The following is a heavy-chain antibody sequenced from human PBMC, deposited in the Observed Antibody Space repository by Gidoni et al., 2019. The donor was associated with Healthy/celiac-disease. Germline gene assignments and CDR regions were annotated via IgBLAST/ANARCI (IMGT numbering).Heavy chain of an antibody. CDR1: GGSVSGYY. V-gene: IGHV4-34*01. D-gene: IGHD6-19*01. CDR2: INHSGST. Sequence: QVQLQQWGAGLLKPSETLSLTCAVYGGSVSGYYWSWIRQPPGTGLEWIGEINHSGSTNYNPSLKSRVTISVDTSKNQFSLKLSSVTAADTAVYYCASGLSRIAVTRYGIDVWGQGTTVTVSS. CDR3: ASGLSRIAVTRYGIDV. J-gene: IGHJ6*02.